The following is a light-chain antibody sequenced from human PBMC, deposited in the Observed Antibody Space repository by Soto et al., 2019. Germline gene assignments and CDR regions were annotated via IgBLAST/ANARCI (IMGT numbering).Light chain of an antibody. CDR2: HAS. V-gene: IGKV1-5*01. CDR3: QQYDSHSGT. CDR1: QSISSW. J-gene: IGKJ1*01. Sequence: DIQMTQSPSTLSASVGDRVTITCRASQSISSWLAWYQQKPGKAPKLLIHHASSLESGVPSRFSGSRSGTEFTLTITILQPDDFATYYCQQYDSHSGTFGQGTKVEFK.